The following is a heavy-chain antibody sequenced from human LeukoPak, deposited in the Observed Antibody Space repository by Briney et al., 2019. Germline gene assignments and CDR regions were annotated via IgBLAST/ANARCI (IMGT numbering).Heavy chain of an antibody. CDR1: GGSISSYY. Sequence: PSETLSLTCAVYGGSISSYYWSWIRQPPGKGLEWIGYIYYSGSTNYNPSLKSRVTISVDTSKNQFSLKLSSVTAADTAVYHCATNAGGYREAPFDYWGQGTLVTVSS. CDR3: ATNAGGYREAPFDY. V-gene: IGHV4-59*01. CDR2: IYYSGST. D-gene: IGHD5-12*01. J-gene: IGHJ4*02.